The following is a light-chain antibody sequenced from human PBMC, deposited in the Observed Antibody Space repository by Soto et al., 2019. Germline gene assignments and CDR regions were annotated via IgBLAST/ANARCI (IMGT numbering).Light chain of an antibody. CDR1: QSLSTY. CDR3: QQRSNWPPIT. J-gene: IGKJ5*01. V-gene: IGKV3-11*01. CDR2: DAS. Sequence: EIVLTQSPATLSLSPGESATLSCRASQSLSTYLAWYQHKPGQAPRLLIFDASTRATGIPGRFSGSGSGTDFPLTISSLEPEDFAIYYCQQRSNWPPITFGQGTRLEIK.